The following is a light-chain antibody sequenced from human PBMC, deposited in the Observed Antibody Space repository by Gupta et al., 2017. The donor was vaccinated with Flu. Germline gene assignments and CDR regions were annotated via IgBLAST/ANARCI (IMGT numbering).Light chain of an antibody. Sequence: QSVLTQPPSASGTPGQRVTISCSGSSFNIGSNAVNWYQQLPGSAPKLLIYTDNQRPSGVPDRFSGSKSGTSASLAISGLQSEDEADYYCAGWDDSLNGDVFGGGTKLTVL. CDR1: SFNIGSNA. CDR2: TDN. CDR3: AGWDDSLNGDV. V-gene: IGLV1-44*01. J-gene: IGLJ2*01.